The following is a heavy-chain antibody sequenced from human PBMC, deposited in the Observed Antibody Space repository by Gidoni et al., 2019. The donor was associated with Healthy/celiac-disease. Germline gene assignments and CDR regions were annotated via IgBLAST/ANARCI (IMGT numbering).Heavy chain of an antibody. CDR2: ICPGDSYT. Sequence: EVQLGQSGAEVKKPGESLKISCKGSGYSFTSYGIGWVRQMPGKGLERMAIICPGDSYTGYNPAFQGQVTISADKSISTAYLQWSSLKASDTAMYFCARPYTYDSSCYFYVGAFDIWGRGTMVTVSS. J-gene: IGHJ3*02. V-gene: IGHV5-51*01. CDR3: ARPYTYDSSCYFYVGAFDI. CDR1: GYSFTSYG. D-gene: IGHD3-22*01.